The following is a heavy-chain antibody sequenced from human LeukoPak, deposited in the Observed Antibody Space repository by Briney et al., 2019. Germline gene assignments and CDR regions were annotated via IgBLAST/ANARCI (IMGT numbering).Heavy chain of an antibody. V-gene: IGHV3-21*01. CDR3: ARGGVVVVVAAPDDAFDI. Sequence: GGSLRLSCAASGFTFSSYSMNWVRQAPGKGLEWVSSISSSSSYIYYADSVKGRFTISRDNAKNSLYLQMNSLRAEDTAVYYCARGGVVVVVAAPDDAFDIWGQGTMVTVSS. CDR2: ISSSSSYI. D-gene: IGHD2-15*01. J-gene: IGHJ3*02. CDR1: GFTFSSYS.